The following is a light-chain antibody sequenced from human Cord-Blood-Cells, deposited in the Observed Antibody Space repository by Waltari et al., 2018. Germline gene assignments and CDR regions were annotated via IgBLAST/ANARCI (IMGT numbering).Light chain of an antibody. CDR1: SSDVGGYNY. CDR3: SSYTSSSTLV. V-gene: IGLV2-14*01. CDR2: EVS. J-gene: IGLJ2*01. Sequence: QSALTQPASVSGSPGQSITISCTGTSSDVGGYNYVPWYQQHPGKAPKLMIYEVSNRPSGVSNRFSGSKSVNTASLTISGLQAEDEADYYCSSYTSSSTLVFCGGTKLTVL.